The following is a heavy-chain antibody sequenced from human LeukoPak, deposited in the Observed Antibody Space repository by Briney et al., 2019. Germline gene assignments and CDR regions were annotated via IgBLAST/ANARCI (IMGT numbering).Heavy chain of an antibody. CDR3: ARGHYYDSSGSSADP. V-gene: IGHV1-2*02. J-gene: IGHJ5*02. Sequence: ASVKVSCKASGYTFTGYFMRWVRQAPGQGLEWMGWINPNSGDTNYAQKFQGRVTMTRDTSISTAYMELSRLRSDDTAVYYCARGHYYDSSGSSADPWGQGTLVTVSS. CDR2: INPNSGDT. D-gene: IGHD3-22*01. CDR1: GYTFTGYF.